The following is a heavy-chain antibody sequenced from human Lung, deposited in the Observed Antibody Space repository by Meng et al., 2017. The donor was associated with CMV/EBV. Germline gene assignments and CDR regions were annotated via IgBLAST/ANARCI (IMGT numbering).Heavy chain of an antibody. CDR2: ITSASRYI. J-gene: IGHJ6*02. CDR1: GFTFGFYS. D-gene: IGHD1-1*01. V-gene: IGHV3-21*01. Sequence: GESLKISCAASGFTFGFYSLNWVRQAPGKGLEWVASITSASRYIFYADSVRGRFTVSRGNAKNSIYLQMNSLRAEDTAVYYCARDQGSYEQLAPDYYYGMDVWGRGTTVTVSS. CDR3: ARDQGSYEQLAPDYYYGMDV.